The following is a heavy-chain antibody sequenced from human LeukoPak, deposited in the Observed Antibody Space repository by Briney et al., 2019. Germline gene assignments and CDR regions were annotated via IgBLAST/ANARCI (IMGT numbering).Heavy chain of an antibody. D-gene: IGHD2-2*01. V-gene: IGHV3-23*01. CDR3: ARGHCSSTSCSYFDY. J-gene: IGHJ4*02. CDR2: ISGSGGST. CDR1: GFTFSSYA. Sequence: GGSLRLSCAASGFTFSSYAMSWVRQAPGKGLEWVSAISGSGGSTYYADSVKGRFTISRDNSKNTLYLQMNSLRAEDTAVYYCARGHCSSTSCSYFDYWGQGTLVTVSS.